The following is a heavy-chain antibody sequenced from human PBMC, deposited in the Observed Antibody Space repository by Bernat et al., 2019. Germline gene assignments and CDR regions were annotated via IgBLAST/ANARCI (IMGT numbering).Heavy chain of an antibody. CDR1: GGSFSGYY. D-gene: IGHD2-2*02. Sequence: QVQLQQWGAGLLKPSETLSLTCAVYGGSFSGYYWSWIRQPPGKGLEWIGEINHSGSTNYNPSLKSRVTISVDTSKNQFSLKLSSVTAADTAVYYCARGGRYQPLLYGEFDYWGQGTLVTVSS. CDR3: ARGGRYQPLLYGEFDY. CDR2: INHSGST. V-gene: IGHV4-34*01. J-gene: IGHJ4*02.